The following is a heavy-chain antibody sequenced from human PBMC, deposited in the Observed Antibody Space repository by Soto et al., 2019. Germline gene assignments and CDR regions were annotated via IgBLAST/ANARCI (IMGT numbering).Heavy chain of an antibody. CDR3: AKDPPYYDFWSGESIDY. CDR2: ISGSGGST. V-gene: IGHV3-23*01. D-gene: IGHD3-3*01. Sequence: GGSLRLSCAASGFTFSSYAMSWVRQAPGKGLEWVSAISGSGGSTYYADSVKGRFTISGDNSKNTLYLQMNSLRAEDTAVYYCAKDPPYYDFWSGESIDYWGQGTLVTVSS. CDR1: GFTFSSYA. J-gene: IGHJ4*02.